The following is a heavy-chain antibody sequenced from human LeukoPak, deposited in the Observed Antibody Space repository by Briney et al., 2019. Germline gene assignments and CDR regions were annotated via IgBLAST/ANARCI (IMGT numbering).Heavy chain of an antibody. CDR1: GFTFSNYD. V-gene: IGHV3-13*01. D-gene: IGHD5-24*01. Sequence: PGGSLRLSCSASGFTFSNYDMHWVRQEKGKGLEWVSSIGTGGHTYYAPSVKGRFTISRENAKNSLYLQMNSLGAGDTAMYYCTRGGLEAPCDVWGQGTMVAVSS. J-gene: IGHJ3*01. CDR3: TRGGLEAPCDV. CDR2: IGTGGHT.